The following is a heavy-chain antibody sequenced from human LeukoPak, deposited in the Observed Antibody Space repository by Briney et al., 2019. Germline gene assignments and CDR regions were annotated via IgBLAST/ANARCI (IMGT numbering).Heavy chain of an antibody. J-gene: IGHJ4*02. CDR1: GYTFTSYD. V-gene: IGHV1-8*01. Sequence: ASVKVSCKASGYTFTSYDINWVRQATGQGLEWMGWMNPNSGNTGYAQKFQGRVTMTRNTSISTAYMELSSLRSEDTAVYYCARGRHGSSWPPTTEYYFDYWGQGTLVTVSS. D-gene: IGHD6-13*01. CDR2: MNPNSGNT. CDR3: ARGRHGSSWPPTTEYYFDY.